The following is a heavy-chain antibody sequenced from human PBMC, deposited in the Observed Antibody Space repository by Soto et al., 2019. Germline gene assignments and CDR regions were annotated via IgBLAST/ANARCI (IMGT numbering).Heavy chain of an antibody. J-gene: IGHJ4*02. V-gene: IGHV1-69*13. CDR1: GGTFSSYA. CDR2: SSPIFGRA. CDR3: AIAVAGTVEYYFDY. Sequence: SVNVSCKASGGTFSSYAISWVRQAPGQGLAWMGGSSPIFGRANYAQKFKGGVKITGDESTSTAYMELSSLRSEDKAVYYCAIAVAGTVEYYFDYWGQGTLVTVSS. D-gene: IGHD6-19*01.